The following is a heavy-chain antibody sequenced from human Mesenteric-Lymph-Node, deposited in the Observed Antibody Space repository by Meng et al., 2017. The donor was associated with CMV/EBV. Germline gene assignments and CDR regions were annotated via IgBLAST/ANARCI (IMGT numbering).Heavy chain of an antibody. CDR2: IIPDNGNT. V-gene: IGHV1-3*01. CDR3: ARIGVEATAEFFHH. CDR1: GYTFTSYA. D-gene: IGHD1-1*01. Sequence: KASGYTFTSYAIHWVRQAPGQRLEWVGWIIPDNGNTKYSQRFEGRATITRDTSASTAYMELSSLTSQDTAVYYCARIGVEATAEFFHHWGQGTLVTVSS. J-gene: IGHJ1*01.